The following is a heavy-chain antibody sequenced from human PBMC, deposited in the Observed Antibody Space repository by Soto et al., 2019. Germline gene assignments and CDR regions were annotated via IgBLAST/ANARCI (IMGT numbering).Heavy chain of an antibody. CDR1: GGSFSGYY. Sequence: SETLSLTCAVYGGSFSGYYWSWIRQPPGKGLEWIGEINHSGSTNYNPSLKSRVTISVDTSKNQFSLKLSSVTAADTAVYYCARARTAMVYHPPFNYWGQGTLVTVS. CDR3: ARARTAMVYHPPFNY. CDR2: INHSGST. V-gene: IGHV4-34*01. J-gene: IGHJ4*02. D-gene: IGHD5-18*01.